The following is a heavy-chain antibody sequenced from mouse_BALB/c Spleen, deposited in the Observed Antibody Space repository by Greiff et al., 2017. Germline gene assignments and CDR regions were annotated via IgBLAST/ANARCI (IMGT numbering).Heavy chain of an antibody. CDR3: AREVYDAMDY. Sequence: EVHLVESGPGLVKPSQSLSLTCSVTGYSITSGYYWNWIRQFPGNKLEWMGYISYDGSNNYNPSLKNRISITRDTSKNQFFLKLNSVTTEDTATYYCAREVYDAMDYWGQGTSVTVSS. CDR1: GYSITSGYY. J-gene: IGHJ4*01. V-gene: IGHV3-6*02. CDR2: ISYDGSN. D-gene: IGHD2-3*01.